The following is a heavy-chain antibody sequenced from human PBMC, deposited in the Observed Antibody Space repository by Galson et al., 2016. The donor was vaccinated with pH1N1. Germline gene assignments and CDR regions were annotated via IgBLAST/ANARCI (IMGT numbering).Heavy chain of an antibody. CDR1: GFTFNIFA. V-gene: IGHV3-23*01. CDR2: IGASGANT. D-gene: IGHD3-22*01. J-gene: IGHJ5*02. Sequence: SCAASGFTFNIFAMSWVRQAPGTGPEWVSSIGASGANTNYADPVKGRFTISRDNSKNTLYLQTNSLRAEDTAIYYCVKRDSRGYYYGRFDTWGQGTLVTVSS. CDR3: VKRDSRGYYYGRFDT.